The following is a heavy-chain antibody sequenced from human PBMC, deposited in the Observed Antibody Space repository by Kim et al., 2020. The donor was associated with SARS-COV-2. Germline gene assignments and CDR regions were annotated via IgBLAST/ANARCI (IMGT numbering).Heavy chain of an antibody. Sequence: TYYHPSLKSRVTISVDTSKNQFSLKLSSVTAADTAVYYCARQWELRDFDYWGQGTLVTVSS. J-gene: IGHJ4*02. D-gene: IGHD1-26*01. CDR2: T. V-gene: IGHV4-39*01. CDR3: ARQWELRDFDY.